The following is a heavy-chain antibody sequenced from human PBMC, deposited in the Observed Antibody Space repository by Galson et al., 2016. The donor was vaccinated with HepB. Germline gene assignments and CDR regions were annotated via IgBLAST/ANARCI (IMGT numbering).Heavy chain of an antibody. CDR1: GYTFTSYD. CDR3: ARGRGISYNGFWSGYSLDY. D-gene: IGHD3-3*01. CDR2: MNPNSDNS. J-gene: IGHJ4*02. V-gene: IGHV1-8*01. Sequence: SVKVSCKASGYTFTSYDINWVRQATGQGLEWMGWMNPNSDNSGYAQRFQGRVTMTRHTAMSTAYMEMSSLRSDDTAVYFCARGRGISYNGFWSGYSLDYWGQGTLVTVSS.